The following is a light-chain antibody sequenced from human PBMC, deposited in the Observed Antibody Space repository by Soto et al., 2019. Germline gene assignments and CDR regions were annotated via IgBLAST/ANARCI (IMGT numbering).Light chain of an antibody. CDR3: QQSYSIPYT. CDR2: AAS. CDR1: QSISSY. Sequence: DIQMTQSPSSLSASVGDRVTITCRASQSISSYLNWYQQKPGKAPKLLIYAASSLQSGVPSRFSGSGSGTDFTLTISSLQTEDFATYHCQQSYSIPYTFGQGTKLEIK. V-gene: IGKV1-39*01. J-gene: IGKJ2*01.